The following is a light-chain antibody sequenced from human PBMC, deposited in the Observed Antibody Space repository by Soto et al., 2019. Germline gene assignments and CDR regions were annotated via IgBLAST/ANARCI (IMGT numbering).Light chain of an antibody. CDR2: GAS. V-gene: IGKV3-20*01. CDR1: QSVSSSY. CDR3: QQYRGAPRT. J-gene: IGKJ1*01. Sequence: EIVLTQSPGTLSLSPGERATLSCRASQSVSSSYLAWYQQKPGQAPRLLIYGASSRATGIPDRFSGSGSGTDFTLTISRLEPEDLAVYYCQQYRGAPRTFGQETKVEIK.